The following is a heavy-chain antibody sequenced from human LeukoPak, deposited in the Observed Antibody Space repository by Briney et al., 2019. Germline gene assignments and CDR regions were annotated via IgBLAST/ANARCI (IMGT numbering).Heavy chain of an antibody. J-gene: IGHJ4*02. CDR1: GGSISSYY. CDR2: IYTSGGT. CDR3: ARGRRITMVRGVKQIFDY. Sequence: SETLSLTCTVSGGSISSYYWSWSRQPAGKGLEWIGRIYTSGGTDYNPSLKSRVIMSVDTSKNQFSLKLSSVTAADTAVYYCARGRRITMVRGVKQIFDYWGQGTLVTVSS. D-gene: IGHD3-10*01. V-gene: IGHV4-4*07.